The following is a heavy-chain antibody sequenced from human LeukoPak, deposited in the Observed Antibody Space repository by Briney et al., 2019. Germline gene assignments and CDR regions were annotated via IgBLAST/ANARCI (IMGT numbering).Heavy chain of an antibody. CDR1: GFTFSSYA. J-gene: IGHJ4*02. D-gene: IGHD3-22*01. CDR2: ISGSGGST. Sequence: PGTSLRLSCAASGFTFSSYAMGWVRQAPGKGLEWVSAISGSGGSTYYADSVKGRFTISRDNSKNTLYLQMNSLRAEDTAVYYCAKEKRDSSGPPPLYYFDYWGQGTLVTVSS. CDR3: AKEKRDSSGPPPLYYFDY. V-gene: IGHV3-23*01.